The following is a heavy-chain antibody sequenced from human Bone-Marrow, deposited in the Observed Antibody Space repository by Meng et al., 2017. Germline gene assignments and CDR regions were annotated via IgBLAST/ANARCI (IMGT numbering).Heavy chain of an antibody. V-gene: IGHV6-1*01. Sequence: LRLSCAISGDSVSSNSAAWNWIRQSPSRGLEWLGRTYYRSKWFNDYAPSVTSRITVNPDTSKNQFSLQLNSVTPEDTAVYYCARDLDLSIRYFEYWGQGVLVTVSS. CDR2: TYYRSKWFN. D-gene: IGHD3-16*02. CDR1: GDSVSSNSAA. CDR3: ARDLDLSIRYFEY. J-gene: IGHJ4*02.